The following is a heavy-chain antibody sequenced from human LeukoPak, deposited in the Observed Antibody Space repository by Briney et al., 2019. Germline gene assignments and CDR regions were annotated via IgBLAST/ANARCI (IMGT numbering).Heavy chain of an antibody. J-gene: IGHJ4*02. CDR3: AREGQGHWSWYYFDY. Sequence: GGSLRLSCAASGFTFSSYAMSWVRQAPGKGLEWVSAISGSGGSTYYADSVKGRYTISRDNAKNSLYLQMNSLRAEDTAVYYCAREGQGHWSWYYFDYWGQGTLVTVSS. V-gene: IGHV3-23*01. CDR2: ISGSGGST. CDR1: GFTFSSYA. D-gene: IGHD2-8*02.